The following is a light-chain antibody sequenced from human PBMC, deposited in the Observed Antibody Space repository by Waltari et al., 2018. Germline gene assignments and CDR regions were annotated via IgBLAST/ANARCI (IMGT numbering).Light chain of an antibody. V-gene: IGKV3-11*01. J-gene: IGKJ4*01. CDR3: QQRSNWPLT. CDR1: QSVSTY. CDR2: DAS. Sequence: EIVLTQSPATLSLSPGERVTLSCRASQSVSTYFAWYQQKPGLAPRLLIYDASNRATGIPARFSGSGSGTDFTLTISILEPEDFAVYYCQQRSNWPLTFGGGTKVELK.